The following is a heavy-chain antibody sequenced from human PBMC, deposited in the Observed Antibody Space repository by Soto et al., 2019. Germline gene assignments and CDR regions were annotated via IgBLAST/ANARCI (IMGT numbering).Heavy chain of an antibody. CDR1: GFTFSSYW. CDR2: IKQDGSEK. D-gene: IGHD3-3*01. J-gene: IGHJ4*02. CDR3: ARFGEYDFWSGYKYSHFDY. V-gene: IGHV3-7*01. Sequence: GGSLRLSCAASGFTFSSYWMSWVRQAPGKGLEWVANIKQDGSEKYYVDSVKGRFTISRDNAKNSLYLQMNSLSAEDTAVYYCARFGEYDFWSGYKYSHFDYWGQGTLVTVSS.